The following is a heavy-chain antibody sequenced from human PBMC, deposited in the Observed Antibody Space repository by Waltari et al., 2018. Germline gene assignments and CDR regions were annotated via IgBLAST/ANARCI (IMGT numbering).Heavy chain of an antibody. V-gene: IGHV4-39*01. CDR1: GASVKSTSYY. J-gene: IGHJ4*02. CDR2: IYNSGTT. CDR3: VRPPHCRGNTCTAL. Sequence: QVYLQESGPGLVKPSESLSLTCPGSGASVKSTSYYWGCIRQPPGKGLEWIGSIYNSGTTYYNPSLKSRVTISVDASDKQFYLTLTSVTAADTAMYFCVRPPHCRGNTCTALWGQGALVTVSS. D-gene: IGHD3-10*01.